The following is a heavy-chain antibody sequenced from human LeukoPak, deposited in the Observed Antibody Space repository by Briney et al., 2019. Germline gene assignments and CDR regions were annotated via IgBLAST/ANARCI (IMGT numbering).Heavy chain of an antibody. D-gene: IGHD2-15*01. CDR3: TSDIVVVVAATGYYGMDV. J-gene: IGHJ6*02. V-gene: IGHV3-73*01. Sequence: PGWSLRLSCAASGFTFSGSAMHWVRQASGKGLEWVGRIRSKANSYATAYAASVKGRFTISRDDSKNTAYLQMNSLKTGDTAVYYCTSDIVVVVAATGYYGMDVGGQGTTVTVSS. CDR1: GFTFSGSA. CDR2: IRSKANSYAT.